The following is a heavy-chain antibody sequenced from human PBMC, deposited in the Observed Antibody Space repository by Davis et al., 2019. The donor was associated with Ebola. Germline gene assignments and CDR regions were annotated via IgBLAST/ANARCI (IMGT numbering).Heavy chain of an antibody. Sequence: GESLKISCAASGFIFSSYVMSWVRQAPGKGLEWVSTLGTSADTYYAESVKGRFTISRDNSKNTLYLQMNGLRVEDTAIYYCVKDTSTIWFDIWGQGTMVTVSS. CDR3: VKDTSTIWFDI. CDR1: GFIFSSYV. CDR2: LGTSADT. J-gene: IGHJ3*02. V-gene: IGHV3-23*01. D-gene: IGHD1-26*01.